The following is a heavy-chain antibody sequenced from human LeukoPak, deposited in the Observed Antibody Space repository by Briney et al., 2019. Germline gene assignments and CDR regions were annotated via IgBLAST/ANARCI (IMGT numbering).Heavy chain of an antibody. V-gene: IGHV4-59*01. CDR2: IYYSGST. CDR1: GGSISSYF. Sequence: SETLSLTCTVSGGSISSYFWSWIRQPPGKRLEWIGYIYYSGSTNYNPSLKSRVTISVDTSKNQFSLKLRSVTAADTAVYYCARFDVDPAMIYRSYAFDIWGQGTMVTVSS. CDR3: ARFDVDPAMIYRSYAFDI. D-gene: IGHD5-18*01. J-gene: IGHJ3*02.